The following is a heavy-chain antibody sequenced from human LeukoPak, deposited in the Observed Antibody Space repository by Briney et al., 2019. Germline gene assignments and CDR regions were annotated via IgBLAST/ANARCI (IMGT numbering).Heavy chain of an antibody. CDR1: GGSISSGDYY. Sequence: PSETVSLTCTVSGGSISSGDYYWSWIRQPPGKGLEWIGYIYYSGGTYYNPSLKSRVTISVDTSKNQFSLKLSSVTAADTAVYYCARDRPRSYYGMDVWGQGTTVTVSS. V-gene: IGHV4-30-4*01. CDR2: IYYSGGT. J-gene: IGHJ6*02. CDR3: ARDRPRSYYGMDV.